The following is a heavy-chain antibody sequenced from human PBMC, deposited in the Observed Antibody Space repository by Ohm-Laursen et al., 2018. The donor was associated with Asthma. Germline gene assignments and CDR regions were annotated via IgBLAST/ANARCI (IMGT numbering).Heavy chain of an antibody. Sequence: GCLRLSFTASAFTLTTYDMIWVRQAPGRGLAWLSYISSRSTSVYYADSVQGGFSISRDNAKNSLYLQLNSLRDEYTAVYYCARDTYYFDSTGYYSQAFDIWGQGTMVTVSS. J-gene: IGHJ3*02. CDR2: ISSRSTSV. V-gene: IGHV3-48*02. D-gene: IGHD3-22*01. CDR1: AFTLTTYD. CDR3: ARDTYYFDSTGYYSQAFDI.